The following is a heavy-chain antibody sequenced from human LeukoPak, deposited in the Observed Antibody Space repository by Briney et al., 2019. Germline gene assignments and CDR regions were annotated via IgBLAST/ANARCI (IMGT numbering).Heavy chain of an antibody. D-gene: IGHD6-13*01. V-gene: IGHV4-31*02. J-gene: IGHJ4*02. Sequence: LRLSCAASGFTVSSNYMSWIRQHPGKGLEWIGYIYYSGSTYYNPSLESRVTISVDTSKNQFSLKLSSVTAADTAVYYCARESSSSWDYWGQGTLVTVSS. CDR1: GFTVSSNY. CDR3: ARESSSSWDY. CDR2: IYYSGST.